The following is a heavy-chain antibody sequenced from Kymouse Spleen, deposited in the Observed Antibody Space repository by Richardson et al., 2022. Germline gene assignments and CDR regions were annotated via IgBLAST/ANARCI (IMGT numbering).Heavy chain of an antibody. V-gene: IGHV3-30*18. CDR3: AKGPSIFGVVKGYYYYGMDV. D-gene: IGHD3-3*01. CDR1: GFTFSSYG. Sequence: QVQLVESGGGVVQPGRSLRLSCAASGFTFSSYGMHWVRQAPGKGLEWVAVISYDGSNKYYADSVKGRFTISRDNSKNTLYLQMNSLRAEDTAVYYCAKGPSIFGVVKGYYYYGMDVWGQGTTVTVSS. CDR2: ISYDGSNK. J-gene: IGHJ6*02.